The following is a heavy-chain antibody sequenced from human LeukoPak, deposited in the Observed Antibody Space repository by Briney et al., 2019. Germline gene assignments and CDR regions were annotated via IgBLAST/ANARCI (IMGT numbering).Heavy chain of an antibody. CDR2: IYFSGPT. Sequence: SETLSLTCSVTGDSITSTSYYWAWIRQPPGKGLEWIGSIYFSGPTNYNPSLQSRVTLSVDTSRNQFSLILSSVTAAGTAVYYCARQIKYTYDPNLFHPWSQGAMVTVSS. J-gene: IGHJ5*02. V-gene: IGHV4-39*01. D-gene: IGHD1-1*01. CDR1: GDSITSTSYY. CDR3: ARQIKYTYDPNLFHP.